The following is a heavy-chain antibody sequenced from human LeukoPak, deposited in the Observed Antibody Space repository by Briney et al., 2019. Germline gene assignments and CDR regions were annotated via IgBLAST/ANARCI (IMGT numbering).Heavy chain of an antibody. CDR3: VKDLGRYRNNCFDY. D-gene: IGHD1-26*01. CDR1: GFTFSNYA. V-gene: IGHV3-64*01. Sequence: PGGPLRLSCAASGFTFSNYAIYWVRQAPGKGLEYVSAISSNGGSTYYANSVKGRFTISRDDSKNTLYLQMNSLRAEDTAVYYCVKDLGRYRNNCFDYWGQGTLVTVSA. CDR2: ISSNGGST. J-gene: IGHJ4*02.